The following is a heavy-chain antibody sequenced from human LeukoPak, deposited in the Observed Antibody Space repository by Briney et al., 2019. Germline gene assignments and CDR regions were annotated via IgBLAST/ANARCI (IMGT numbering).Heavy chain of an antibody. Sequence: GGSLRLSCAASGVTFSSYSMNWVRQAPGKGLEWVSSISSSSSYIYYADSVKGRFTISRDNAKNSLYLQMNSLRAEDTAVYYCARDYDSSGYTGAFDIWGQGTMVTVSS. CDR1: GVTFSSYS. D-gene: IGHD3-22*01. V-gene: IGHV3-21*01. J-gene: IGHJ3*02. CDR2: ISSSSSYI. CDR3: ARDYDSSGYTGAFDI.